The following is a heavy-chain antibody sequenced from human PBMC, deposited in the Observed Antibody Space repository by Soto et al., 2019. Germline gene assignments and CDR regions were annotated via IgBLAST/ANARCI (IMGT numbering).Heavy chain of an antibody. V-gene: IGHV4-4*02. CDR2: IYHSGST. CDR1: GGSISSSNW. Sequence: SETLSLTCAVSGGSISSSNWWGWVRQPPGKGLEWIGEIYHSGSTNYNPSLKSRVTISVDKSKNQFSLKLSSVTAADTAVYYCARGLMGLLRFFDYWGQGTLVTVSS. CDR3: ARGLMGLLRFFDY. J-gene: IGHJ4*02. D-gene: IGHD3-16*01.